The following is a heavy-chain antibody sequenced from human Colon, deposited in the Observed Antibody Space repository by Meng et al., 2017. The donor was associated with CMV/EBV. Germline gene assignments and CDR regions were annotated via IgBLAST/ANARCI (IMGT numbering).Heavy chain of an antibody. D-gene: IGHD4-17*01. V-gene: IGHV1-18*01. CDR1: GYTFGIFG. Sequence: TASGYTFGIFGITWVRQAPGQGPEWVGWISAENGNTNYAQKFQGRVTLTTDTSTKTAYMDLRGLRSDDSAVYYCARAGAAVTTHFDFWGRGTLVTVSS. J-gene: IGHJ4*02. CDR3: ARAGAAVTTHFDF. CDR2: ISAENGNT.